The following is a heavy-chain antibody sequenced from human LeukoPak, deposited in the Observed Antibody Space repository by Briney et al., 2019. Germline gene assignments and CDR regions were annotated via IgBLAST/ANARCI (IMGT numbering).Heavy chain of an antibody. Sequence: GGSLRLSCAASGFTVGSNYMSWVRQAPGKGLEWVSVIYRGGSTYYADSVKGRFTISRDNSKNTLSLQMNSLRAVDTAVYYCAKARVTLDNYYYMDVWGKGTTVTVSS. J-gene: IGHJ6*03. CDR3: AKARVTLDNYYYMDV. CDR1: GFTVGSNY. V-gene: IGHV3-53*01. D-gene: IGHD5-18*01. CDR2: IYRGGST.